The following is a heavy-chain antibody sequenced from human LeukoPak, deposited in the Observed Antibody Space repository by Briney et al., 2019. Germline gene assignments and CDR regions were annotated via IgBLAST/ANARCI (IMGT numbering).Heavy chain of an antibody. D-gene: IGHD5-18*01. CDR3: ARQEDGVTPFGY. CDR1: GGSISSSSYY. CDR2: IYYSGST. J-gene: IGHJ4*02. V-gene: IGHV4-39*07. Sequence: SETLSLTCTVSGGSISSSSYYWGWIRQPPGKGLEWIGSIYYSGSTYYNPSLKSRVAISVDASKNQFSLKLSSVTAADTAVYYCARQEDGVTPFGYWGQGTLVTVSS.